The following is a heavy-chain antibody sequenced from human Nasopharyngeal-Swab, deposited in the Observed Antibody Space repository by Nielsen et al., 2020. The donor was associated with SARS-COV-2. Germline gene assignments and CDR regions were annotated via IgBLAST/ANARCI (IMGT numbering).Heavy chain of an antibody. CDR1: RYTFTSYG. V-gene: IGHV1-18*01. CDR3: ARVRVGAYYYYYGMDV. D-gene: IGHD1-26*01. CDR2: ISAYNGNT. Sequence: ASVKVSCKASRYTFTSYGISWVRQAPGQGLEWMGWISAYNGNTNYAQKLQGRVTMTTDTSTSTAYMELRSLRSDDTAVYYCARVRVGAYYYYYGMDVWGQGTTVTVSS. J-gene: IGHJ6*02.